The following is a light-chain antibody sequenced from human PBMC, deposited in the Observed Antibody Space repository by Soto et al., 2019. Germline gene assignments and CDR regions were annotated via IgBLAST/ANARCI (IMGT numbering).Light chain of an antibody. V-gene: IGKV3-20*01. Sequence: EIVLTQSPGTLSLSPGERGTLSCRASQSVSSNYLAWYQQKTGQAPRLLIFGASSRDAGIPDRFSGSGSGTDFTLTISRLEPEDFAVYYCQQYGRSPWTFGQGTKVEIK. CDR3: QQYGRSPWT. CDR1: QSVSSNY. J-gene: IGKJ1*01. CDR2: GAS.